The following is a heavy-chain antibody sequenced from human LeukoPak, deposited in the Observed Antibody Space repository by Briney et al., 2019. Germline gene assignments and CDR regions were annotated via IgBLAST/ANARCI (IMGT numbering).Heavy chain of an antibody. Sequence: ASVKVSCKASGYTFTSYDINWVRQATGQGLEWMGWMNPNSGNTGYAQKFQGRVTMNRNTSISTAYMELSSLRSKDTAVYYCARDPGYYYGSGSVYWGQGTLVTVSS. CDR1: GYTFTSYD. J-gene: IGHJ4*02. D-gene: IGHD3-10*01. CDR2: MNPNSGNT. V-gene: IGHV1-8*01. CDR3: ARDPGYYYGSGSVY.